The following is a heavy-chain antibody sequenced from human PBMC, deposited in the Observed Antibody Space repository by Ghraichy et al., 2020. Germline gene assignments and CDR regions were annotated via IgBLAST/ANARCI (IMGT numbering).Heavy chain of an antibody. CDR3: ARTIAVAGIGRWGWFDP. CDR1: GFTFSSYS. Sequence: GGSLRLSCAASGFTFSSYSMNWVRQAPGKGLEWVSYISSSSSTIYYADSVKGRFTISRDNAKNSLYLQMNSLRDEDTAVYYCARTIAVAGIGRWGWFDPWGQGTLVTVSS. D-gene: IGHD6-19*01. J-gene: IGHJ5*02. V-gene: IGHV3-48*02. CDR2: ISSSSSTI.